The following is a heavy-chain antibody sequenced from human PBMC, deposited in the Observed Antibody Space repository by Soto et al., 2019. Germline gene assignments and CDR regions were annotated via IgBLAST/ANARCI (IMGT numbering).Heavy chain of an antibody. V-gene: IGHV4-31*03. CDR3: ARLTYGSGSSHDY. J-gene: IGHJ4*02. D-gene: IGHD3-10*01. CDR1: GGSISSGGYY. CDR2: IYYSGST. Sequence: QVQLQESGPGLVKPSQTLSLTCTVSGGSISSGGYYWSWIRQHPGKGLEWIGYIYYSGSTYYNPPLKGRVTISVDTSKHQFSLKLSSVTAADTAVYYCARLTYGSGSSHDYWGQGTLVTVSS.